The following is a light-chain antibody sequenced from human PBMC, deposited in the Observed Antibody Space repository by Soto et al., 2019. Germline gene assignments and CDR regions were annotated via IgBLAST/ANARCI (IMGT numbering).Light chain of an antibody. J-gene: IGLJ2*01. CDR3: QTWATDIVL. CDR2: LNSDGSH. Sequence: QPVLTQSPSASASLGASVKLTCTLSSGHSSYAIAWQQQQPEKGPRYLMKLNSDGSHSKGDGIPDRFSGSSSGAERYLTISSLQSEDEADYYCQTWATDIVLFGGGTKLTVL. CDR1: SGHSSYA. V-gene: IGLV4-69*01.